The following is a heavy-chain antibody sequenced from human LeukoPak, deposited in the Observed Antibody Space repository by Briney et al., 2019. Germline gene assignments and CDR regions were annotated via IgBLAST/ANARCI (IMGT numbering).Heavy chain of an antibody. CDR1: GGSISYYY. CDR2: IYTSGRT. D-gene: IGHD3-10*02. Sequence: PSETLSLTCTVSGGSISYYYWNWIRQPAGKGLEWIGRIYTSGRTYYNPSLKSRVSISVDTSKNQFSLKLSSVTAADTAVYYCARVFVRFGWYFDYWGQGTLVTVSS. J-gene: IGHJ4*02. CDR3: ARVFVRFGWYFDY. V-gene: IGHV4-4*07.